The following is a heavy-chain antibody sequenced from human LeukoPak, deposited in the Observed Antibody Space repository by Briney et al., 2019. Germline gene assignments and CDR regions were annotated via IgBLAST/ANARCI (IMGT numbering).Heavy chain of an antibody. CDR1: GYTFSDYY. V-gene: IGHV1-2*02. CDR3: ARVGSSGWYVHPTLDY. CDR2: INPSNGDT. Sequence: GASVKVSCKASGYTFSDYYIHWVRQAPGQGLEWMAWINPSNGDTNYAQKLQGRVTMTRDTSISTAYMELTRLISDDTAVYYCARVGSSGWYVHPTLDYWGQGTLVTVSS. D-gene: IGHD6-19*01. J-gene: IGHJ4*02.